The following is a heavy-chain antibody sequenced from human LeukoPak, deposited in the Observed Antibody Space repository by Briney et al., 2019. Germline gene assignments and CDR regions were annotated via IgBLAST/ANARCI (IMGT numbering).Heavy chain of an antibody. CDR2: IRYDGSNK. Sequence: PGGSLTLTCAASGFTFSSYGMHWVRQAPGKGLEWVAFIRYDGSNKYYADSVKGRFTISRDNSKNTLYLQMNSLRAEDTAVYYCGSGIAVDYWGQGTLVIVSS. V-gene: IGHV3-30*02. CDR3: GSGIAVDY. J-gene: IGHJ4*02. D-gene: IGHD1-26*01. CDR1: GFTFSSYG.